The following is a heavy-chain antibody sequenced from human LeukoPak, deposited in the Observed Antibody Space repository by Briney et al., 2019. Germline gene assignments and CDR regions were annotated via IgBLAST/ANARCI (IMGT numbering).Heavy chain of an antibody. Sequence: ASVKVSCKASRYIFTSYYMHWVRQAPGQGLEWMGIINPSGDSTSYAQKFQGRVTMTRDMSTSTVYMELSSLRSEDTAVYHCARGFDWLEYYFDYWGQGTLVTVSS. V-gene: IGHV1-46*01. D-gene: IGHD3-9*01. CDR1: RYIFTSYY. J-gene: IGHJ4*02. CDR3: ARGFDWLEYYFDY. CDR2: INPSGDST.